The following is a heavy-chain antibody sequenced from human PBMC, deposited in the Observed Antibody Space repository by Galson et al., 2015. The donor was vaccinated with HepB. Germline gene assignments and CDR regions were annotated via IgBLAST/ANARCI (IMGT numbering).Heavy chain of an antibody. V-gene: IGHV3-49*03. J-gene: IGHJ4*02. CDR2: IRSKAYGGTT. CDR3: TRADRGSGSYYNQY. Sequence: SLRLSCAASGFTFGDYAMSWFRQAPGKGLEWVGFIRSKAYGGTTEYAASVKGRFTISRDDSKSIAYLQMNSLKTEDTAVYDCTRADRGSGSYYNQYWGQGTLVTVTS. D-gene: IGHD3-10*01. CDR1: GFTFGDYA.